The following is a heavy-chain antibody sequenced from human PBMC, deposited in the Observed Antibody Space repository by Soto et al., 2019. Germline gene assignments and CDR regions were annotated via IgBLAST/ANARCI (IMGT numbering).Heavy chain of an antibody. J-gene: IGHJ4*02. D-gene: IGHD4-17*01. Sequence: ASVKVSCKASGYTFTSYDINWVRQAPGQGLEYMGWVSPENRNAGYAPQFRGRVSMTADTSINTVYLELTTLTYEDTAVYYCEVTTGYWGQGTMVTVSS. CDR3: EVTTGY. V-gene: IGHV1-8*01. CDR2: VSPENRNA. CDR1: GYTFTSYD.